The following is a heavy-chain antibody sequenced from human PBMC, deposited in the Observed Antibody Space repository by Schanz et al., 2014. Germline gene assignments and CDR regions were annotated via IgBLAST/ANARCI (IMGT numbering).Heavy chain of an antibody. V-gene: IGHV1-2*02. D-gene: IGHD3-3*01. J-gene: IGHJ5*02. CDR2: INPKSGGT. CDR3: ARDDRFVEWSLLGS. CDR1: GYTFRDYY. Sequence: QVQLVQSGAEVKKPGASVKVSCKASGYTFRDYYMHWVRQAPGQGLEYLGWINPKSGGTAYAQNFQGRVSMTTESSSSTAYMELSRLTSDDTAVYYCARDDRFVEWSLLGSWGQGTLVTVSS.